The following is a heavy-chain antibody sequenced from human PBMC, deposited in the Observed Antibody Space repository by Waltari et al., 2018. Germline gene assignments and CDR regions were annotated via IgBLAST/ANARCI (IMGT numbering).Heavy chain of an antibody. CDR1: GFTFSSYG. CDR2: LRYDGSNK. D-gene: IGHD3-10*01. Sequence: QVQLVESGGGVVQPGGSLRLSCAASGFTFSSYGMHWVRQAPGKGLEWVAFLRYDGSNKYYADAVKGRFTISRDNSKNTLYLQMNSLRAEDTAVYHCAKDWFHYYYYMDVWGKGTTVTISS. CDR3: AKDWFHYYYYMDV. J-gene: IGHJ6*03. V-gene: IGHV3-30*02.